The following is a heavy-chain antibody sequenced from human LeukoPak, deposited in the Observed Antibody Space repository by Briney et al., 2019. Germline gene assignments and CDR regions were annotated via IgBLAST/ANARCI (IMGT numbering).Heavy chain of an antibody. CDR3: ARDGAVTTHGYYYYYMDV. V-gene: IGHV3-7*01. D-gene: IGHD4-17*01. J-gene: IGHJ6*03. Sequence: GGSLRLSCAASGFTFSGYWMSWVRQAPGKGLEWVANIKQDGSEKYYVDSVKGRFTISRDNAKNSLYLQMNSLRAEDTAVYYCARDGAVTTHGYYYYYMDVWGKGTTVTVSS. CDR1: GFTFSGYW. CDR2: IKQDGSEK.